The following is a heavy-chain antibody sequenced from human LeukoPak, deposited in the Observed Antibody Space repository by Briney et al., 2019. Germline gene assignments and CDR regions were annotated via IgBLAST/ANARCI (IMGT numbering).Heavy chain of an antibody. CDR2: ISGSSDNT. CDR1: GFTFSSYA. Sequence: GGSLRLSCAASGFTFSSYAMSWVRQAPGKGLEWVSGISGSSDNTYYADSVKGGFTISRDNSKNTLYVQVNSLGTEDTAAYYCAKGSYYDSSGSFYFDYWGQGTLVTVSS. D-gene: IGHD3-22*01. V-gene: IGHV3-23*01. J-gene: IGHJ4*02. CDR3: AKGSYYDSSGSFYFDY.